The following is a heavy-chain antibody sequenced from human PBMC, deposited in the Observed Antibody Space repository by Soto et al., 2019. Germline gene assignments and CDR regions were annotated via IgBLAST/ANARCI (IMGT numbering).Heavy chain of an antibody. CDR2: ISWNSGSI. Sequence: GGSLRLSCAASGFTFDDYAMHWVRQAPGKGLEWVSGISWNSGSIGYADSVKGRFTISRDNAKNTLYLQMNSLRAEDTAFYCCAKDIYGGARGGMGVWGQGTTVTVSS. D-gene: IGHD3-10*01. J-gene: IGHJ6*02. CDR3: AKDIYGGARGGMGV. CDR1: GFTFDDYA. V-gene: IGHV3-9*01.